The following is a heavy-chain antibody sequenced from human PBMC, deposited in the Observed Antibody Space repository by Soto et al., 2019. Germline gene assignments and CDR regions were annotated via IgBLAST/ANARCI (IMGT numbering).Heavy chain of an antibody. CDR3: AEAYYFDY. J-gene: IGHJ4*02. V-gene: IGHV3-30*03. Sequence: GGSLRLSCAASGFTFGIYGMHWVRQAPGKGLEWVAVISYDGSNKYYADSVKGRFTISRDNSENTLYLQMNSLRAEDTAVYYCAEAYYFDYWGQGTLVTVSS. CDR2: ISYDGSNK. CDR1: GFTFGIYG.